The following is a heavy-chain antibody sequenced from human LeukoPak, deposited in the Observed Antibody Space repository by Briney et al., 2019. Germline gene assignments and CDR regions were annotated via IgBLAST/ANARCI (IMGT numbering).Heavy chain of an antibody. J-gene: IGHJ4*02. CDR3: ARATGTWYFDY. V-gene: IGHV3-13*01. CDR2: IGTAGDT. CDR1: GFTFSSYD. Sequence: PGGTLRLSCAASGFTFSSYDMHWVRQAPGKGLEWVSAIGTAGDTYYTGSVKGRFTISRENAKSSLYLQMNSLRAGDTAVYYCARATGTWYFDYWGQGTLVTVSS. D-gene: IGHD1-1*01.